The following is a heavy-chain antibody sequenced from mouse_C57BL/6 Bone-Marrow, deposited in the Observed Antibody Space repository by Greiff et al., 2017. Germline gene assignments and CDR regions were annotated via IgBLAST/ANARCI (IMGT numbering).Heavy chain of an antibody. CDR1: GFTFSNYW. V-gene: IGHV6-3*01. Sequence: EVKVEESGGGLVQPGGSMKLSCVASGFTFSNYWMNWVRQSPEKGLEWVAQIRLKSDNYATHYAESVKGRFTISRDASKSSVYLQMNNLRAEDTGIYYCTGVYYGNYDYAMDYWGQGTSVTVSS. J-gene: IGHJ4*01. CDR3: TGVYYGNYDYAMDY. D-gene: IGHD2-1*01. CDR2: IRLKSDNYAT.